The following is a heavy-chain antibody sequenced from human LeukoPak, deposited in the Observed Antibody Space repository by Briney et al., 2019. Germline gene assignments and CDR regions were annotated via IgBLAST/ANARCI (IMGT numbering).Heavy chain of an antibody. CDR1: GGSISSYY. Sequence: SETLSLTCTVSGGSISSYYWSWIRQPAGKGLEWIGRIYTSGSTDYNPSLKSRVTMSVDTSKNQFSLKLSSVTAADTAVYYCARDHAGGYSYEPRLYMDVWGKGTTVTVSS. V-gene: IGHV4-4*07. CDR2: IYTSGST. CDR3: ARDHAGGYSYEPRLYMDV. J-gene: IGHJ6*03. D-gene: IGHD5-18*01.